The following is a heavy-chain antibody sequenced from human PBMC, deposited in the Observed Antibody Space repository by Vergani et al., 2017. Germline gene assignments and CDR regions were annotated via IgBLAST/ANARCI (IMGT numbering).Heavy chain of an antibody. Sequence: VQLVETGGGLIQPGRSLRLSCAASGFTFSSYGMHWVRQAPGKGLEWVAVISYDGSNKYYADSVKGRFTISRDNSKNTLYLQMNSLRAEDTAVYYCVASSSWLFDYWGQGTLVTVSS. CDR2: ISYDGSNK. CDR3: VASSSWLFDY. CDR1: GFTFSSYG. J-gene: IGHJ4*02. V-gene: IGHV3-30*03. D-gene: IGHD6-13*01.